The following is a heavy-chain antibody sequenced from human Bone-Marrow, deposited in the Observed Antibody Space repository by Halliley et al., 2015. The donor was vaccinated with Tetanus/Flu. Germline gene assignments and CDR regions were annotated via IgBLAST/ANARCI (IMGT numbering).Heavy chain of an antibody. CDR3: ARGGSSWSDSYYYHYYGMDV. V-gene: IGHV3-53*01. CDR2: GGSS. J-gene: IGHJ6*02. Sequence: GGSSYYADSVKGRFTISRDNSKNTLYLQVNSLRAEDTAVYYCARGGSSWSDSYYYHYYGMDVWGQGTTVTVSS. D-gene: IGHD6-13*01.